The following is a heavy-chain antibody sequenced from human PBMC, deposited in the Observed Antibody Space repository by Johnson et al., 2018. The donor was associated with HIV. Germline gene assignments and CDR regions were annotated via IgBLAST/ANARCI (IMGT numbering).Heavy chain of an antibody. D-gene: IGHD3-10*01. CDR1: GFTVRSNY. J-gene: IGHJ3*01. V-gene: IGHV3-53*01. CDR3: YCTDHFGAGSESKGTFDA. CDR2: IYSGGST. Sequence: VQLVESGGGLIQPGGSLRLSCADSGFTVRSNYMSWVRQAPGKGLEWVSVIYSGGSTNYADSVKGRFTISRDISKNTLSLQMTSLGQDDTAVYSCYCTDHFGAGSESKGTFDAWGQGTMVTVAS.